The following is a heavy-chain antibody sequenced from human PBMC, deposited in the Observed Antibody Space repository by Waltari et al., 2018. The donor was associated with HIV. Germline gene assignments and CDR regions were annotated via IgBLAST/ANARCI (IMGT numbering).Heavy chain of an antibody. D-gene: IGHD3-16*01. CDR3: ARDFWGGYYYGMDV. CDR1: GFTFSSYS. J-gene: IGHJ6*02. CDR2: IISSSSNR. Sequence: EVQLVESGGGLVKPGGSLRLSCAASGFTFSSYSMKWVRQAPGKGLEGGSSIISSSSNRCYADSVKGRFTISRDNAKSSLYLQRNSLKAEDTAVYYCARDFWGGYYYGMDVWGQGTTVTVSS. V-gene: IGHV3-21*01.